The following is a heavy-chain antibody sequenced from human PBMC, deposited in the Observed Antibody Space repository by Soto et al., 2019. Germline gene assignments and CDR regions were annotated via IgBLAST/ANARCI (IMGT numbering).Heavy chain of an antibody. Sequence: TSETLSLTCGVSGGSISGGGDSWSWIRQPPGKGLEWIGYIYHSGSTYYNPSLKSRVTISVDTSKNHFSLKLSSVTAADTAVYYCATQEVGGSYVYTFDPWGQGTLVTVSS. D-gene: IGHD1-26*01. CDR1: GGSISGGGDS. V-gene: IGHV4-30-2*03. CDR3: ATQEVGGSYVYTFDP. J-gene: IGHJ5*02. CDR2: IYHSGST.